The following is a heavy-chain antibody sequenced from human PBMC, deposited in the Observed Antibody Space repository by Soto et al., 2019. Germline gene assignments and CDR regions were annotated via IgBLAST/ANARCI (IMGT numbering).Heavy chain of an antibody. CDR3: ARAISYYYYMDV. J-gene: IGHJ6*03. D-gene: IGHD3-3*02. CDR1: GVSISSGY. V-gene: IGHV4-59*01. CDR2: ISHSGLR. Sequence: ETLSLTCIVSGVSISSGYCTWIRQSPGKGLEWIGYISHSGLRHYRASLQSRLTMSVETSKNQFSLNLTSVTAADTAVYYCARAISYYYYMDVWGKGTTVTVSS.